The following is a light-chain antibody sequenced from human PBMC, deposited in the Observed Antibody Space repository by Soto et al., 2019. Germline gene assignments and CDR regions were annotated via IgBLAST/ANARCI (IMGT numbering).Light chain of an antibody. CDR1: QSISSW. J-gene: IGKJ1*01. V-gene: IGKV1-5*03. CDR2: KAS. Sequence: DIQMTQSPSTLSASVGDRVTITFRASQSISSWLAWYQQKPGKAPKLLIYKASSLESGGPSRFSGSGSGTEFTLTISSLQPDYFATYYCQQYNSYWTFGQGTKVEIK. CDR3: QQYNSYWT.